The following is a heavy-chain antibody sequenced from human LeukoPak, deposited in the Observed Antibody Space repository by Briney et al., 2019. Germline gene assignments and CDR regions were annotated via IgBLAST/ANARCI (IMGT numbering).Heavy chain of an antibody. CDR1: GFTFSTYG. CDR3: AKDRVRELLDC. Sequence: PGRSLRLSCAASGFTFSTYGMHWVRQAPGKGLEWVAIIWSDGSNKYYADSVKGRFTISRDNSKNTLYLQMNSLRAEDTAVYYCAKDRVRELLDCWGQGTLVTVSS. V-gene: IGHV3-33*06. D-gene: IGHD1-26*01. J-gene: IGHJ4*02. CDR2: IWSDGSNK.